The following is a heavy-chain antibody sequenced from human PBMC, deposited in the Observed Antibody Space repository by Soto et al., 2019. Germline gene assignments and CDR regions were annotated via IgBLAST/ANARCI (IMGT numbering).Heavy chain of an antibody. V-gene: IGHV4-4*07. J-gene: IGHJ6*02. Sequence: SETLSLTCTISGGSLNSSYWSWIRQPPGKGLEWIGRIYARGVTNYNPSLKSRVTMSGDPSRNQFSLRLTSVTVADTAVYYCAKSSGYDFFYYGMDIWGRGTTVTVYS. CDR1: GGSLNSSY. CDR2: IYARGVT. D-gene: IGHD5-18*01. CDR3: AKSSGYDFFYYGMDI.